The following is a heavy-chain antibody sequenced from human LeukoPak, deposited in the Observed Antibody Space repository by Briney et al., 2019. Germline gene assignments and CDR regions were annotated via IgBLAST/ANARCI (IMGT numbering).Heavy chain of an antibody. J-gene: IGHJ6*03. Sequence: ASVKVSCKASGYTFTSYNLIWVRQAPGQGLEWMGWISAYNGNTNYAQKLQGRVTMTRDTSTSTAYMELSSLRSEDTAVYYCARVVRGVDTYYYYYYYMDVWGKGTTVTVSS. CDR2: ISAYNGNT. V-gene: IGHV1-18*04. CDR3: ARVVRGVDTYYYYYYYMDV. D-gene: IGHD3-10*01. CDR1: GYTFTSYN.